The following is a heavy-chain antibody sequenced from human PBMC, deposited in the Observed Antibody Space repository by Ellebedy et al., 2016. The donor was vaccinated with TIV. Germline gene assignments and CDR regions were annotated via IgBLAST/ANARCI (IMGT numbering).Heavy chain of an antibody. Sequence: SETLSLXCTVSGGSISSGGYYWSWLRQPPGKGLEWIGYIHYSGSTNDDPSLKSRVAISVDTSRNQFSLKLSSVTAADTAAYYCARDLPDGYNSHFDYWGQGTLVTVSS. CDR3: ARDLPDGYNSHFDY. V-gene: IGHV4-61*08. CDR2: IHYSGST. D-gene: IGHD5-24*01. CDR1: GGSISSGGYY. J-gene: IGHJ4*02.